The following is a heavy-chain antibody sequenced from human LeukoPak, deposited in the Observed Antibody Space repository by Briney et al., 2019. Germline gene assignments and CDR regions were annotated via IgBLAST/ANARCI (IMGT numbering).Heavy chain of an antibody. J-gene: IGHJ6*02. CDR2: INHDGSEK. CDR1: GFTFSDSW. Sequence: GSLRLSFAASGFTFSDSWVTLVPPAPGKGLEWVANINHDGSEKNYMDSVRGRFTISRDNTKNSLYLQMNSLRVEDTAVYYCARGHYGMDVWGQGTTVTIYS. CDR3: ARGHYGMDV. V-gene: IGHV3-7*03.